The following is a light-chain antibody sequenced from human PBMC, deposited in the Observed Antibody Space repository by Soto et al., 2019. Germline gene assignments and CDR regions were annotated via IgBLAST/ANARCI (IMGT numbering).Light chain of an antibody. CDR1: QSISSY. J-gene: IGKJ1*01. V-gene: IGKV1-39*01. CDR3: QQPDSFPRT. CDR2: AAS. Sequence: DIQMTQSPSSLSASVGDRVTITCRASQSISSYLNWYQHKPGKAPKLLIYAASSLQTGVPSRFSGSRSGTDFALTISSLQREDFATYYCQQPDSFPRTFGQGTKVEMK.